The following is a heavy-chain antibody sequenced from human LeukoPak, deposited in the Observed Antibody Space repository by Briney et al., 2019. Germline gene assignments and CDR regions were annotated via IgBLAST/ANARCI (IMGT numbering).Heavy chain of an antibody. CDR2: IALRDSYT. CDR3: ARAPEYYYDSSGYYPYFGY. D-gene: IGHD3-22*01. CDR1: GYSFTSHC. V-gene: IGHV5-10-1*01. Sequence: AESLRISCKGSGYSFTSHCISWVRQTPRKDLEWRGRIALRDSYTIYSPSFQGHVTISADKSISTAYLQWSSLKASDIAMYYCARAPEYYYDSSGYYPYFGYWGQGTLVTVSS. J-gene: IGHJ4*02.